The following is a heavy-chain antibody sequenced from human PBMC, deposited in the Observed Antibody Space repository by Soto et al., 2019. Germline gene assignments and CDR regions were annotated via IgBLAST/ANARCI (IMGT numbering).Heavy chain of an antibody. CDR1: GGSISSSNW. CDR2: IYHSGST. Sequence: SETLSLTCAVSGGSISSSNWWSWVRQPPGKGLEWIGEIYHSGSTNYNPSLKSRVTISVDKSKNQFSLKLSSVTAADTAVYYCARFTGYSSSWAEANWFDPWGQGTLVTVSS. J-gene: IGHJ5*02. CDR3: ARFTGYSSSWAEANWFDP. V-gene: IGHV4-4*02. D-gene: IGHD6-13*01.